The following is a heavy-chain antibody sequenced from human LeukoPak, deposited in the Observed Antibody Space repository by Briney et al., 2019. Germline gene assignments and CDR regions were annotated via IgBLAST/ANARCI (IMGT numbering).Heavy chain of an antibody. CDR1: GFSFSSYA. J-gene: IGHJ4*02. D-gene: IGHD3-22*01. CDR3: AKVVMIVVVTPRYFDY. Sequence: PGGSLRLSCAASGFSFSSYAMSWVRQAPGKGLEWVSAISGSGGSTYYADSVKGRFTISRDNSKNTLYLQMNSLRAEDTAVYYCAKVVMIVVVTPRYFDYWGQGTLVTVSS. V-gene: IGHV3-23*01. CDR2: ISGSGGST.